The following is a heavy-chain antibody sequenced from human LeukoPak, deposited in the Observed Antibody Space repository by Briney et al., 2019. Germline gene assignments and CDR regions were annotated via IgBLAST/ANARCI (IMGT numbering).Heavy chain of an antibody. CDR2: INPSGGST. CDR3: ARGSQTGEHYYYYYMDV. D-gene: IGHD7-27*01. V-gene: IGHV1-46*01. CDR1: GYTFTSYY. Sequence: ASVKVSCKASGYTFTSYYMHWVRQAPGQGLEWMGIINPSGGSTSYAQKFQGRVTMTRDTSTSTVYMELSSLRSEDTAVYYCARGSQTGEHYYYYYMDVWGKGTTVTVSS. J-gene: IGHJ6*03.